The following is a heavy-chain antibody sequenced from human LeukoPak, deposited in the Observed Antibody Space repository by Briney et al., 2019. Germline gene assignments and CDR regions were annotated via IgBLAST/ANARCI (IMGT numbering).Heavy chain of an antibody. Sequence: PSETLSLTCTVSGGSISSYYWSWIRQPPGKGLEWIGYIYYSGSTNYNPSLKSRVTISVDTSKNQFSLKLSSVTAADTAVYYCARGDCSGGSCYLEGRENWFDPWGQGTLVTVSS. V-gene: IGHV4-59*01. CDR1: GGSISSYY. CDR2: IYYSGST. D-gene: IGHD2-15*01. CDR3: ARGDCSGGSCYLEGRENWFDP. J-gene: IGHJ5*02.